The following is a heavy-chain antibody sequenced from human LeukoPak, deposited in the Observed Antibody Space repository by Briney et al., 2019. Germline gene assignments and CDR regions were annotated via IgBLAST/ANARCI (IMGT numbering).Heavy chain of an antibody. V-gene: IGHV3-11*01. CDR1: GFTFSDYY. CDR3: ARDYNYYDRNGYYYYMDV. J-gene: IGHJ6*03. CDR2: ISNNGRSI. Sequence: PGGSLRLSCEASGFTFSDYYMSWIRQAPGKGLEWISYISNNGRSIYYGDSVKGRFTISRDNAKNSLYLQMNSLRAEDTAVYYCARDYNYYDRNGYYYYMDVWGKGTTVTVSS. D-gene: IGHD3-22*01.